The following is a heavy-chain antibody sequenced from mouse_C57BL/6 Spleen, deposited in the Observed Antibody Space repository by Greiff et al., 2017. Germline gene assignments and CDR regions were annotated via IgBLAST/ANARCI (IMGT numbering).Heavy chain of an antibody. CDR3: ARDGPKDY. CDR2: ISDGGSYT. J-gene: IGHJ4*01. CDR1: GFTFSSYA. Sequence: EVKLVESGGGLVKPGGSLKLSCAASGFTFSSYAMSWVRQTPEKRLEWVATISDGGSYTYYPDNVKGRFPISRDNAKNNLYLQMSHLKSEDTAMYYCARDGPKDYWGQGTSVTVSS. V-gene: IGHV5-4*01.